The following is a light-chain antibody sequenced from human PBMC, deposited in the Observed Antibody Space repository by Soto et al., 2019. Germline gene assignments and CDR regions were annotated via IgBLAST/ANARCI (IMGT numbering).Light chain of an antibody. CDR3: QERSNWLQS. CDR2: DAS. V-gene: IGKV3-11*01. J-gene: IGKJ1*01. CDR1: HSVRSY. Sequence: SQATHYLSSGERATLSWPSSHSVRSYLLWYQQKPGQAPRLLISDASNRATGIPARFSGSGSGTDISLTSSCLEPEDFAVYFCQERSNWLQSFGQGTKVDIK.